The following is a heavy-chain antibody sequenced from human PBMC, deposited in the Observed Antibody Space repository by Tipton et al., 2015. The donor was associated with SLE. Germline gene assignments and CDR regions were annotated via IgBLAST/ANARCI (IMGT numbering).Heavy chain of an antibody. CDR2: INHSGST. V-gene: IGHV4-34*01. CDR1: GFTFSSYS. Sequence: LRLSCAASGFTFSSYSMNWVRQAPGKGLEWIGEINHSGSTNYNPSLKSRVTISVDTSKNQFSLKLSSVTAADTAVYYCARGGRYSSSWTGFDYWGQGTLVTVSS. CDR3: ARGGRYSSSWTGFDY. D-gene: IGHD6-13*01. J-gene: IGHJ4*02.